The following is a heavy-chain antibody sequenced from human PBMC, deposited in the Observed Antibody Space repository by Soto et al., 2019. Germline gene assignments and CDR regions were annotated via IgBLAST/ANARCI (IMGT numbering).Heavy chain of an antibody. Sequence: QVQLVESGGGVVQPGRSLRLSCAASGFTFSSYGMHWVRQAPGKGLEWVALISYDGSDKYYADSVKGRFTISGDTSKKALYLRMSSRRVEETAVDYCGAGQDCADYWGEGAL. CDR1: GFTFSSYG. CDR3: GAGQDCADY. J-gene: IGHJ4*02. V-gene: IGHV3-30*03. CDR2: ISYDGSDK. D-gene: IGHD2-21*02.